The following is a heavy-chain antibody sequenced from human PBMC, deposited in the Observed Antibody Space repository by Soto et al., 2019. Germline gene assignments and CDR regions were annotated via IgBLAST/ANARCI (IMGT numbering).Heavy chain of an antibody. J-gene: IGHJ2*01. CDR2: ISSSSDTI. V-gene: IGHV3-48*01. D-gene: IGHD3-9*01. Sequence: KGLEWVSYISSSSDTIYYADSVKGRFTITRDNAKNSLYLQMNSLRAEDTAVYYCARDPLFFCQGEDGIRYTVPVSAFLLNRSSDL. CDR3: ARDPLFFCQGEDGIRYTVPVSAFLLNRSSDL.